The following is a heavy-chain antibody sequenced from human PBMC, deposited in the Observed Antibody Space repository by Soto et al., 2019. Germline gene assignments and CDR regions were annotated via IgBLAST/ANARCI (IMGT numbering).Heavy chain of an antibody. J-gene: IGHJ4*02. CDR2: VFYSGTT. CDR1: GDSFSSGGYY. CDR3: ARTTTYYDYIWGSYRPKDFDF. Sequence: QVLQQESGPGLVKPSQTLSLTCTVSGDSFSSGGYYWSWIRQHPGKGLEWIGYVFYSGTTYYSPSRKSRVSISVDTSKNQFSLSLSSVTAADTAVYYCARTTTYYDYIWGSYRPKDFDFWGQGTLVTVSS. D-gene: IGHD3-16*02. V-gene: IGHV4-31*03.